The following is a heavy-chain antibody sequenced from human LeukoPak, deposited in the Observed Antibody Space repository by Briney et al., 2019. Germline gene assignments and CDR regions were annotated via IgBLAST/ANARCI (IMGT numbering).Heavy chain of an antibody. CDR3: AREPVGGY. J-gene: IGHJ4*02. V-gene: IGHV3-23*01. Sequence: PGGSLRLSCSASGFTFTTYGMNWVRQAPGKGLEWVSGIGGSGVRTYYADSVKGRFTISRDNSRNTVYLQMKSLRDEDTAVYYCAREPVGGYWGQGTLVTVSS. D-gene: IGHD3-16*01. CDR2: IGGSGVRT. CDR1: GFTFTTYG.